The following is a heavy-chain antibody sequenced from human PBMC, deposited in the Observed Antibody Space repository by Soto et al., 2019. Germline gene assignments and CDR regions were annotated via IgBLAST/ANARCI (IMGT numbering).Heavy chain of an antibody. J-gene: IGHJ6*02. D-gene: IGHD2-15*01. Sequence: WGSLRLSCAASGFTFSTYGLLWVRRAPGKGLEWVAVISSDGSNKYYADSVKGRFTISRDNSKITLDLQMNSLRAEDTAVYYCAFSLSGIYYYYGKDVWGQGTTVTVSS. CDR3: AFSLSGIYYYYGKDV. CDR1: GFTFSTYG. CDR2: ISSDGSNK. V-gene: IGHV3-30*03.